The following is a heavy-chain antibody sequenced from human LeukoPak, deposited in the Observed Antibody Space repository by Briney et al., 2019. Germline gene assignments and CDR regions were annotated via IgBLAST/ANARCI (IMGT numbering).Heavy chain of an antibody. J-gene: IGHJ4*02. CDR2: IHQDGSEK. V-gene: IGHV3-7*01. Sequence: GGSLRLSCAASGFAFSSYWMSWVRLAPGKGLEWVANIHQDGSEKYYVDSVKGRFTISRDNAKSSLYLQMNSLRAEDTAVYCCARIRNWNDYFVWGQGTLVTVSS. D-gene: IGHD1-1*01. CDR1: GFAFSSYW. CDR3: ARIRNWNDYFV.